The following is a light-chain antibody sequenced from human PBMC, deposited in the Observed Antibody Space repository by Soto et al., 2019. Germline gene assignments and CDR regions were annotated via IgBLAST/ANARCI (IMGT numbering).Light chain of an antibody. V-gene: IGKV3-20*01. Sequence: EIVLTQSPGTLSVSPGERVTLSCRASQSVNSNYLAWYQQRPGQAPRLLIFGASYRATGIPDRFSGSGSGTDFTLTISRLEPEDFAVYYCQHYSSSPPEFTFGSGTKVDSK. CDR1: QSVNSNY. CDR2: GAS. CDR3: QHYSSSPPEFT. J-gene: IGKJ3*01.